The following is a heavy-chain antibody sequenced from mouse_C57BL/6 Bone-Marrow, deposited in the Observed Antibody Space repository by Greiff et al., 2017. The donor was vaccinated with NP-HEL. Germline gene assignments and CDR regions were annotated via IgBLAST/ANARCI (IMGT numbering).Heavy chain of an antibody. V-gene: IGHV1-81*01. CDR1: GYTFTSYG. Sequence: VKLMESGAELARPGASVKLSCKASGYTFTSYGISWVKQRTGQGLEWIGEIYPRSGNTYYNEKFKGKATLTADKSSSTAYMELSSLTSEDSAVYFCAREGYSLYFDFWGTGTTVTVSS. CDR3: AREGYSLYFDF. CDR2: IYPRSGNT. J-gene: IGHJ1*03.